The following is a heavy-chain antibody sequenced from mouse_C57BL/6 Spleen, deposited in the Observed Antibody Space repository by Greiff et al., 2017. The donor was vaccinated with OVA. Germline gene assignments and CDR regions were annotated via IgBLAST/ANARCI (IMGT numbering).Heavy chain of an antibody. CDR2: ISSGSSTI. CDR3: ARGLGRGYAMDY. Sequence: EVQVVESGGGLVKPGGSLKLSCAASGFTFSDYGMHWVRQAPEKGLEWVAYISSGSSTIYYADTVKGRFTISRDNAKNTLFLQMTSLRSEDTAMYYCARGLGRGYAMDYWGQGTSVTVSS. D-gene: IGHD4-1*01. V-gene: IGHV5-17*01. CDR1: GFTFSDYG. J-gene: IGHJ4*01.